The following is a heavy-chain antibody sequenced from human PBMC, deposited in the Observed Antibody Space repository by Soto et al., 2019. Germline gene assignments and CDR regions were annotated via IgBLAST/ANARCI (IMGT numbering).Heavy chain of an antibody. Sequence: GGSLRLSCAASGFTFSSYAMSWVRQAPGKGLEWVSAISGSGGSTYYADSVKGRFTISRDNSKNTLYLQMNSLRAEDTAVYYCAKDFRTWIQLDSGAEYFQHWGQGTLVTVSS. CDR3: AKDFRTWIQLDSGAEYFQH. J-gene: IGHJ1*01. CDR2: ISGSGGST. CDR1: GFTFSSYA. V-gene: IGHV3-23*01. D-gene: IGHD5-18*01.